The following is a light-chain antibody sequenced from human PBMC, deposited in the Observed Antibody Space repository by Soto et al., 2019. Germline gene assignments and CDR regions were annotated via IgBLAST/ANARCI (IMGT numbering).Light chain of an antibody. J-gene: IGLJ1*01. V-gene: IGLV2-14*01. CDR1: SSDVGGYKY. CDR2: EVS. Sequence: QPVLTQPASVSGSPGQSITISCTGTSSDVGGYKYVSWYQQHPGKAPKLLIYEVSNRPSGVSNRFSGSKSGNTASLTISGLQAEDEADYYCSSYTGSSIYVFGTGTKVTVL. CDR3: SSYTGSSIYV.